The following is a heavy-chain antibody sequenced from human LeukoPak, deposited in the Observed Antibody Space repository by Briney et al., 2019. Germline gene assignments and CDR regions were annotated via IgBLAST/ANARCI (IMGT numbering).Heavy chain of an antibody. CDR2: IQQDGNEK. CDR1: GFTFSDSH. D-gene: IGHD2-15*01. V-gene: IGHV3-7*01. CDR3: ARGWSVPGY. Sequence: GGSLRLSCAASGFTFSDSHMRWVRQAPGKGLEWVASIQQDGNEKYFVDSVKGRFTISRDNAKNSLYLQMNSLRAEDTAVYYCARGWSVPGYWGQGTLVTVSS. J-gene: IGHJ4*02.